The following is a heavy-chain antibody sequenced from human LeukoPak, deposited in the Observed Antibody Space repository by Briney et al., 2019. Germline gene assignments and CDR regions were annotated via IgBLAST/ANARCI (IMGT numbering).Heavy chain of an antibody. D-gene: IGHD3-10*01. V-gene: IGHV3-48*03. CDR1: GFTFSSYG. Sequence: GGSLRLSCAASGFTFSSYGMNWVRQAPGKGLEWVSYISSSGSTIYYADSVKGRFTISRDNAKNSLYLQMNSLRAEDTAVYYCARHSSMVRGVMDYWGQGTLVTVSS. CDR2: ISSSGSTI. J-gene: IGHJ4*02. CDR3: ARHSSMVRGVMDY.